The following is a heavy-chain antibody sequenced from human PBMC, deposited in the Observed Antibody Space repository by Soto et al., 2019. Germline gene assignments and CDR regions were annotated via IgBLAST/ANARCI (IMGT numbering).Heavy chain of an antibody. J-gene: IGHJ6*03. CDR3: ARLEGAYYFYYMDV. CDR2: IYYSGST. CDR1: GGSISSSSYY. V-gene: IGHV4-39*01. Sequence: QLQLQESGPGLVKPSETLSLTCTVSGGSISSSSYYWGWIRQPPGKGLEWFGSIYYSGSTYYNPSLKSRVTISVDTSKNQFSLKLSSVTAADTAVYYCARLEGAYYFYYMDVWGKGTTVTVSS.